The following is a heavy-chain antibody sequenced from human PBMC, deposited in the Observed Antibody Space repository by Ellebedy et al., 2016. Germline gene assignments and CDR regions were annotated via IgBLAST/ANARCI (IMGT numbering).Heavy chain of an antibody. Sequence: SVKVSCXASGGTFSSYAISWVRQAPGQGLEWMGGIIPIFGTANYAQKFQGRVTITADESTSTAYMELSSLRSEDTAVYYCARAYYDSSGYMTGAYYYYMDVWGKGTTVTVSS. V-gene: IGHV1-69*13. CDR1: GGTFSSYA. CDR3: ARAYYDSSGYMTGAYYYYMDV. CDR2: IIPIFGTA. D-gene: IGHD3-22*01. J-gene: IGHJ6*03.